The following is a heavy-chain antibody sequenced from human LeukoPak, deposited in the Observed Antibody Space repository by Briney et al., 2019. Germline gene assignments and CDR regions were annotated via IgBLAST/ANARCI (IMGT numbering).Heavy chain of an antibody. CDR2: IIPIFGTA. J-gene: IGHJ4*02. CDR3: ARDLHPHYCGGDCPGGEN. Sequence: SVTVSCKASGGTFSSYAISWVRQAPGQGLEWMGGIIPIFGTANYAQKFQGRVTITADESTSTAYMELSSLRSEDTAVYYCARDLHPHYCGGDCPGGENWGQGTLVTVSS. V-gene: IGHV1-69*01. CDR1: GGTFSSYA. D-gene: IGHD2-21*02.